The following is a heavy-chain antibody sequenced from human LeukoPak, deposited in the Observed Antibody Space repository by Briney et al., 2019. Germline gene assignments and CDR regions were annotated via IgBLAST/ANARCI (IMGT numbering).Heavy chain of an antibody. CDR3: ARRYMATSAEDFDY. Sequence: GGSLILSCAASGLIFHDYTMHWVRQAPGKGLEWVSLISRNGAVTKYADSVRGRFTVSRDNAKNSLYLQMNSLRAEDAAVYYCARRYMATSAEDFDYRGQGTLVTVSS. V-gene: IGHV3-43*01. D-gene: IGHD5-24*01. J-gene: IGHJ4*02. CDR2: ISRNGAVT. CDR1: GLIFHDYT.